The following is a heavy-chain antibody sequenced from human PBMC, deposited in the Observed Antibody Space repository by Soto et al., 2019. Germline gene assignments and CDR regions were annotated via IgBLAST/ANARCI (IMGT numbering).Heavy chain of an antibody. V-gene: IGHV3-15*01. Sequence: GGSLRLSCAASGFTFSNAWMSWVRQAPGKGLEWVGRIKSKTDDGTTDYAAPVKGRFTISRDDSKNTLYLQVNGLRTEDTAVYYCTTVLDYYYDSRGSPWQVFDYWGQGTLVTVSS. CDR1: GFTFSNAW. J-gene: IGHJ4*02. CDR2: IKSKTDDGTT. CDR3: TTVLDYYYDSRGSPWQVFDY. D-gene: IGHD3-22*01.